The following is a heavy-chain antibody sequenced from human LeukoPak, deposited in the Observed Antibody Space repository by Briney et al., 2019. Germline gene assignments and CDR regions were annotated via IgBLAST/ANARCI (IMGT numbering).Heavy chain of an antibody. CDR1: GYSFTSYW. Sequence: GESLKISCKGSGYSFTSYWIGWVRQMPGKGLEWMGIIYPGDSDTRYSPSFQGQVTISADKSISTAYLQWSSLKASDTAIYYCARLGWPPYYYYGMDVWGQGTTVTVSS. D-gene: IGHD5-24*01. V-gene: IGHV5-51*01. CDR2: IYPGDSDT. J-gene: IGHJ6*02. CDR3: ARLGWPPYYYYGMDV.